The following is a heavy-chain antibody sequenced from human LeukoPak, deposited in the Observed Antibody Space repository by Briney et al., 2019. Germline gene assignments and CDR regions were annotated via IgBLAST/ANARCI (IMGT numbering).Heavy chain of an antibody. D-gene: IGHD2-2*01. Sequence: PSETLSLTCAVYGGSFSGYYWSWIRQPPGKGLEWIGEINHSGSTNYNPSLKSRVTISVDMSKNQFSLRLSSVTAADTAVYYCARAKYCGSSSCYSDWFDPWGQGTLVTVSS. CDR3: ARAKYCGSSSCYSDWFDP. J-gene: IGHJ5*02. V-gene: IGHV4-34*01. CDR1: GGSFSGYY. CDR2: INHSGST.